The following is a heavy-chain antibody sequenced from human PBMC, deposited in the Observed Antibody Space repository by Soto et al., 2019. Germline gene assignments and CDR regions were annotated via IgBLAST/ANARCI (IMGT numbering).Heavy chain of an antibody. CDR1: GFTFSSYA. J-gene: IGHJ4*02. V-gene: IGHV3-23*01. D-gene: IGHD3-22*01. CDR2: ISGSGGST. Sequence: GSLRLSCAASGFTFSSYAMSWVRQAPGKGLEWVSAISGSGGSTYYADSVKGRFTISRDNSKNTLYLQMNSLRAEDTAVYYCAKDGGHYYDSSGSFDYWGQGTLVTVSS. CDR3: AKDGGHYYDSSGSFDY.